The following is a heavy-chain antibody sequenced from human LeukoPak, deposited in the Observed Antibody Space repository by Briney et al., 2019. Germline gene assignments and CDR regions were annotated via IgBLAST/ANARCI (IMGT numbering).Heavy chain of an antibody. CDR1: GFTFSNYA. J-gene: IGHJ4*02. CDR2: ISGSGGST. Sequence: GGSLRLSCAASGFTFSNYAMSWVRQAPGKGLEWVSVISGSGGSTYYADSVKGLFTISRDNSKNTLYLQMNSLRAEDTAVYYCAKNGPWDIVVVPAAQALDYWGQGTLVTASS. CDR3: AKNGPWDIVVVPAAQALDY. V-gene: IGHV3-23*01. D-gene: IGHD2-2*01.